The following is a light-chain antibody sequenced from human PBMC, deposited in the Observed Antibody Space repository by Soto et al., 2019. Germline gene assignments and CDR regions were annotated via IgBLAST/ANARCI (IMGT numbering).Light chain of an antibody. J-gene: IGKJ1*01. CDR3: MQALQTTWT. V-gene: IGKV2-28*01. CDR2: LGS. CDR1: QSLLHSNGYKY. Sequence: DIVMTQSPLSLPVTPGEPASISCRSSQSLLHSNGYKYLDWYLQKPGQSPQVLIYLGSNRSSGVPDRFSGSGSVTDFTLKISRVEAEDVGVYYCMQALQTTWTFGQGTKVEIK.